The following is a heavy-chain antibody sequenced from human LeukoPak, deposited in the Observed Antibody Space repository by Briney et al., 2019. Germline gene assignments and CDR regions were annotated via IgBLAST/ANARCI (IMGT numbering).Heavy chain of an antibody. CDR2: INPNSGGT. J-gene: IGHJ4*02. CDR1: GYTSTGYY. D-gene: IGHD6-13*01. CDR3: ARDSGTGYSSSWYVRPPPDY. Sequence: ASVKVSCKASGYTSTGYYMHWVRQAPGQGLEWMGWINPNSGGTNYAQKFQGRVTMTRDTSISTAYMELSRLRSDDTAVYYCARDSGTGYSSSWYVRPPPDYWGQGTLVTVSS. V-gene: IGHV1-2*02.